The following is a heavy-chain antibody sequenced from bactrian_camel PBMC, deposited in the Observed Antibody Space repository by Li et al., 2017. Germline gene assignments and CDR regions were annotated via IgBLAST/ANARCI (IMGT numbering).Heavy chain of an antibody. CDR1: GYTSTTNC. CDR2: TYAALNRT. J-gene: IGHJ6*01. Sequence: VQLVESGGGSVQAGGSLRLSCAASGYTSTTNCMGWFRQAPGKEREIVAATYAALNRTHYVDSVKGRFTISRDKAKNTVYLQLNSLKSEDSAVYYCVRAFSTAGPASLNFGYWGQGTQ. D-gene: IGHD6*01. V-gene: IGHV3S54*01. CDR3: VRAFSTAGPASLNFGY.